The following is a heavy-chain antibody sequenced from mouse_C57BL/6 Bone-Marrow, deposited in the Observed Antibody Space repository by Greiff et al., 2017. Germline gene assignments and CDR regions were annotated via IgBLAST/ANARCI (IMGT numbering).Heavy chain of an antibody. Sequence: VQLKESGAELVRPGASVKLSCKASGYTFTSYGISWVKQRTGQGLEWIGEIYPRSGNTYYNEKFKGKATLTADKSSSTAYMELSSLTSEDSAVYFCAREDNDYVDFDYWGQGTTLTVSS. J-gene: IGHJ2*01. CDR1: GYTFTSYG. CDR2: IYPRSGNT. D-gene: IGHD2-4*01. CDR3: AREDNDYVDFDY. V-gene: IGHV1-81*01.